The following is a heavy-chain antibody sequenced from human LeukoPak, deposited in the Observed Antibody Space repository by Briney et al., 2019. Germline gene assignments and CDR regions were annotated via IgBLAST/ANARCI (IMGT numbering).Heavy chain of an antibody. CDR2: IYYSGTT. J-gene: IGHJ4*02. D-gene: IGHD3-10*01. CDR1: GGSISSGGYY. V-gene: IGHV4-31*03. CDR3: ARAGSYMGSGSR. Sequence: PSQTLSLTCTVSGGSISSGGYYWSWIRQHPGRGLEWIGYIYYSGTTYYNPSLKSRVTISLDTSKNQFSLNLSSVTAADTAVCYCARAGSYMGSGSRWGQGTLVTVSS.